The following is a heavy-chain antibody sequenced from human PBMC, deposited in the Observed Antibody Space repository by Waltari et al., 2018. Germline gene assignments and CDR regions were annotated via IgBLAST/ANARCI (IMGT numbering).Heavy chain of an antibody. CDR2: INPNSGGT. Sequence: QVQLVQYGDEVKKPGASVKVSCKETGYTFTGYNRHWVRQAPGQGLEWMGWINPNSGGTNYAQKFQGWVTMTRDTSISTAYMELSRLRSDDTAVYYCARGAGTYFDYWGQGTLVTVSS. J-gene: IGHJ4*02. CDR1: GYTFTGYN. D-gene: IGHD6-19*01. CDR3: ARGAGTYFDY. V-gene: IGHV1-2*04.